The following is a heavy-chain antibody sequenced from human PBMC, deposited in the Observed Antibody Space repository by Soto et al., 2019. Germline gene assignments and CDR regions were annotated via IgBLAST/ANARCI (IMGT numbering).Heavy chain of an antibody. Sequence: GESLKISCAASGFTFSSYGMHWVRQAPGKGLEWVAVIWYDGSNKYYADSVKGRFTIPRDNSKNTLYLQMNSLRAEDTAVYYCARDRKQLVSDYYYGMDVWRQGTKVTVSS. J-gene: IGHJ6*02. V-gene: IGHV3-33*01. CDR3: ARDRKQLVSDYYYGMDV. CDR1: GFTFSSYG. CDR2: IWYDGSNK. D-gene: IGHD6-13*01.